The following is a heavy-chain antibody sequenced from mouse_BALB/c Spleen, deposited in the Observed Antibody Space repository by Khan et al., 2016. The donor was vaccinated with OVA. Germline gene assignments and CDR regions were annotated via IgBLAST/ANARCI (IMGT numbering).Heavy chain of an antibody. CDR3: ARLAYYHNSEGFAY. J-gene: IGHJ3*01. V-gene: IGHV5-6*01. CDR1: GFTFSTYG. Sequence: EVQLVESGGDLVKPGGSLKLSCAASGFTFSTYGMSWVRQTPDKRLEWVATISSGGHYTYYPDSVKGRFTISRDNAKSTLYLQMSSLKSEDTAIYYCARLAYYHNSEGFAYWGQGTLVTVSA. D-gene: IGHD1-1*01. CDR2: ISSGGHYT.